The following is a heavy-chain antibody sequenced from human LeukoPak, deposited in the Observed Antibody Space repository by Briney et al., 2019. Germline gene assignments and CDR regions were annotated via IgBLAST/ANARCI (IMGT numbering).Heavy chain of an antibody. CDR2: IIGSGTNR. CDR1: GFTFSNYA. V-gene: IGHV3-23*01. Sequence: AGGSLRLSCVASGFTFSNYAMSWVRQAPGKGLEWVSAIIGSGTNRYYADSLKGRFTTSRDNSKNTVFLQMNSVRHEDTAIYYCVIWGDYDVLTGYYVPDYWGQGTLVTVAS. D-gene: IGHD3-9*01. J-gene: IGHJ4*02. CDR3: VIWGDYDVLTGYYVPDY.